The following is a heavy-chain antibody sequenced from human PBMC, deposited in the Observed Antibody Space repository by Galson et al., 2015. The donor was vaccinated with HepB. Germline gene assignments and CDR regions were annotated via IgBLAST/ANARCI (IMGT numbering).Heavy chain of an antibody. CDR3: ARAPSYFSTTYYPPPFDY. J-gene: IGHJ4*02. V-gene: IGHV1-3*01. D-gene: IGHD3/OR15-3a*01. CDR1: GYTFTSYA. CDR2: ISAGDDDT. Sequence: SVKVSCKASGYTFTSYAIHWVRQAPGQRLECMGWISAGDDDTKYSQKFQGRVTISRDTSASTAYMELSSLISEDTAVYYCARAPSYFSTTYYPPPFDYWGQGTLVTVSS.